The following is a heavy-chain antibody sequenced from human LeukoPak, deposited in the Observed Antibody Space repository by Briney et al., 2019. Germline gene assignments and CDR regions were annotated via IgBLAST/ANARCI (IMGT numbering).Heavy chain of an antibody. CDR1: GGSITNYS. J-gene: IGHJ4*02. CDR3: ARDRGYYGSGSYYPAAYFDY. D-gene: IGHD3-10*01. CDR2: IYSSGST. Sequence: SETLSLTCTVSGGSITNYSWSWIRQPPGKGLEWIGYIYSSGSTNYNPSLKSRVTISVDTSKNQFSLKLSSVTAADTAVYYCARDRGYYGSGSYYPAAYFDYWGQGTLVTVSS. V-gene: IGHV4-59*01.